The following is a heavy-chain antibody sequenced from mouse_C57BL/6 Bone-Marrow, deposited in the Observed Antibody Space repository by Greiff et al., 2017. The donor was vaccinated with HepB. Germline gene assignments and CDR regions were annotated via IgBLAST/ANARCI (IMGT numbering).Heavy chain of an antibody. CDR1: GYAFSSYW. V-gene: IGHV1-80*01. J-gene: IGHJ2*01. D-gene: IGHD1-1*01. Sequence: VQVVESGAELVKPGASVKISCKASGYAFSSYWMNWVKQRPGKGLEWIGQIYPGDGDTNYNGKFKGKATLTADKSSSTAYMQLSSLTSEDSAVYFCARLHYYGSSSDYWGQGTTLTVSS. CDR3: ARLHYYGSSSDY. CDR2: IYPGDGDT.